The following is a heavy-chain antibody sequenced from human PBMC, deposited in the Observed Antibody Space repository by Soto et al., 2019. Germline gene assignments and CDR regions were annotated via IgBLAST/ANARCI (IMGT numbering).Heavy chain of an antibody. CDR2: INPNSGRT. Sequence: QVQLVQSGAEVKKPGASVKVSCKASGYAFSQFYIHWMRQAPGQGLEWMGWINPNSGRTKFAQNFQGWVTMTRDTSIKTVYMELSVLRSDATAVYYCARERGGTTATLDYYYFYMNVWGKGTTVTVSS. D-gene: IGHD4-17*01. V-gene: IGHV1-2*04. CDR1: GYAFSQFY. CDR3: ARERGGTTATLDYYYFYMNV. J-gene: IGHJ6*03.